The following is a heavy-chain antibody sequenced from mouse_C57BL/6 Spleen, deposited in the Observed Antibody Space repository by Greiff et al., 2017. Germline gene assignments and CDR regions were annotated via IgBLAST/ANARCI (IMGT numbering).Heavy chain of an antibody. V-gene: IGHV1-64*01. CDR2: IHPNSGST. CDR1: GYTFTSYW. J-gene: IGHJ2*01. CDR3: ARGGHGKGYYFDY. Sequence: QVQLQQPGAELVKPGASVKLSCKASGYTFTSYWMHWVKQRPGQGLEWIGMIHPNSGSTNYNEKFKSKATLTVDKSSSAAYMQLSSLTSEDSAVYYCARGGHGKGYYFDYWGQGTTLTVSS. D-gene: IGHD1-1*01.